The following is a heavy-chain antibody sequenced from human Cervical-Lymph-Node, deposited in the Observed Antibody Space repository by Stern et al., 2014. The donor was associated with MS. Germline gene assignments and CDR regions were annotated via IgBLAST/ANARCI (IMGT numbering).Heavy chain of an antibody. CDR1: GGSVSTYNYY. V-gene: IGHV4-61*02. CDR3: ATSGGRRGDFRDY. J-gene: IGHJ4*02. D-gene: IGHD4-17*01. Sequence: VQLEESGPGLVKPSQTLSLTCTVSGGSVSTYNYYWTWIRQPAGKGLEWIGRIYASGNTNYNPSLKGRVTISLDTSRNHFPLKLTSGTAADTAVYYCATSGGRRGDFRDYWGQGTLVTVSS. CDR2: IYASGNT.